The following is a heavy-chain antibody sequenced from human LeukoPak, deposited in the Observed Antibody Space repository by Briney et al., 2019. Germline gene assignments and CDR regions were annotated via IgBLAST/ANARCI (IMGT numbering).Heavy chain of an antibody. J-gene: IGHJ4*02. CDR1: GSRLTTYP. V-gene: IGHV3-23*01. D-gene: IGHD3-10*01. CDR3: AKGKVSDY. Sequence: GGSLKLSCEASGSRLTTYPMSWFPQTPGKGLEWVSAISGSGGSTYYADFVEGRLSISRDNSNNTLYLQMNSLGDGDTAVYFCAKGKVSDYWGQGTLVTVSS. CDR2: ISGSGGST.